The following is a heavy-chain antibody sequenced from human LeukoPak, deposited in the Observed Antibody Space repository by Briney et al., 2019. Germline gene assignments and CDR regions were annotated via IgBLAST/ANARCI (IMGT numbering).Heavy chain of an antibody. CDR1: GFTFSSYA. V-gene: IGHV3-23*01. CDR2: ISGSGGST. Sequence: GGSLRLSCAASGFTFSSYAMSWVRQAPGKGLEWVSAISGSGGSTYYADSVKGRFTISRDNSKNTLYLQMNGLRAEDTAVYYCAKVLYRGYGLHGYWGQGTLVTVSS. CDR3: AKVLYRGYGLHGY. J-gene: IGHJ4*02. D-gene: IGHD5-12*01.